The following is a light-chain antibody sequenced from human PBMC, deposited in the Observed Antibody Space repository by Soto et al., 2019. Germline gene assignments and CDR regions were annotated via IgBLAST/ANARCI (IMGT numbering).Light chain of an antibody. Sequence: DIQMTQSPSTLSASVGDRVTITCRASQSISTWLAWYQQKPGKAPKLLIYKASSLEGGVPSRFRGSGSGTEFNITVSSLQPDDFATYYCQQYNTYPLTFGGGTTVEIK. J-gene: IGKJ4*01. CDR2: KAS. V-gene: IGKV1-5*03. CDR3: QQYNTYPLT. CDR1: QSISTW.